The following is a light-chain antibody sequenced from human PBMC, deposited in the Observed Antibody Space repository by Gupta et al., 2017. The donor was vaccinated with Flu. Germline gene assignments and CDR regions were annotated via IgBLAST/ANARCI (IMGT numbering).Light chain of an antibody. CDR2: GNN. CDR1: SSNIGSTS. J-gene: IGLJ3*02. V-gene: IGLV1-44*01. Sequence: QSVPTQPPSASGTPGQRVTLPCPGSSSNIGSTSVNWYQEIPGTAPKLLIYGNNQRPSGVPDRFSGSKSGTSASLAISGLQSEDEADYYCATWDNSLIGPVFGGGTKLTVL. CDR3: ATWDNSLIGPV.